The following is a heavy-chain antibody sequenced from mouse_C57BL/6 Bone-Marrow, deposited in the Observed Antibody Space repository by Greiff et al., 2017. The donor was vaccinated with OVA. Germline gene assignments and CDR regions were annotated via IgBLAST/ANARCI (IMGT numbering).Heavy chain of an antibody. CDR3: ARAPYDFHAMDY. D-gene: IGHD2-4*01. CDR1: GYTFTDYY. V-gene: IGHV1-26*01. CDR2: INPNNGGT. J-gene: IGHJ4*01. Sequence: VQLQQSGPELVKPGASVKISCKASGYTFTDYYMNWVKQSHGKSLEWIGDINPNNGGTSYNQKFKGKATLTVDKSSSTAYMELRSLTSEDSAVYYCARAPYDFHAMDYWGQGTSVTVSS.